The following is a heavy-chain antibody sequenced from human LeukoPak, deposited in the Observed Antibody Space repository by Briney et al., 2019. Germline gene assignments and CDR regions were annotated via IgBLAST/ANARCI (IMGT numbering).Heavy chain of an antibody. Sequence: ASVKVSCKASGYTFTSYYMHWVRQAPGQGLEWMGIINPSGGSTSYAQKFQGRVTMTRDTSTSTVYTELSSLRSEDTAVYYCARDFGTGTTDYWGQGTLVTVSS. CDR1: GYTFTSYY. CDR3: ARDFGTGTTDY. J-gene: IGHJ4*02. CDR2: INPSGGST. V-gene: IGHV1-46*01. D-gene: IGHD1/OR15-1a*01.